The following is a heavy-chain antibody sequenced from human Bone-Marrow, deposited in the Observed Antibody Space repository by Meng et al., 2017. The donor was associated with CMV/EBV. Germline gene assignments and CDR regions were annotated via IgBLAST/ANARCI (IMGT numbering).Heavy chain of an antibody. Sequence: GGSLRLSCAASGFTFSSYAMHWVRQAPGKGLEWVAVISYDGSNKYYADSVKGRFTISRDNSKNTLYLQMNSLRAEDTAVYYCARDRQLRYYYYYYGMDVWGQGTTVTVSS. CDR1: GFTFSSYA. CDR3: ARDRQLRYYYYYYGMDV. D-gene: IGHD5-12*01. J-gene: IGHJ6*02. CDR2: ISYDGSNK. V-gene: IGHV3-30*04.